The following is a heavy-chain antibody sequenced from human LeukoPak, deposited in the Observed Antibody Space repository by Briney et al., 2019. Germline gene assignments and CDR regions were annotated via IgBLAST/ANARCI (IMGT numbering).Heavy chain of an antibody. D-gene: IGHD2-2*01. J-gene: IGHJ6*03. CDR1: GYTFTGYY. Sequence: GASVKVSCKASGYTFTGYYMHWVRQAPGQGLEWMGWINPNSGGTNYAQKFQGRVTMTRDTSISTAYMELSRLRSDDTAVYYCARDSSDRTRYYYYYMGVWGKGTTVTVSS. CDR2: INPNSGGT. V-gene: IGHV1-2*02. CDR3: ARDSSDRTRYYYYYMGV.